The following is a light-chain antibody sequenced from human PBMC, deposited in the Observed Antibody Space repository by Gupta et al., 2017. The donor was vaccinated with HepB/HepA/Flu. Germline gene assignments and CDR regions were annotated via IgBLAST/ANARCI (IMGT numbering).Light chain of an antibody. V-gene: IGLV2-23*02. Sequence: QSALTQPASGSGSPGQSINFSCTGTSSDVGSYNFVSWYQQHPGKAPKLMIYEVSKRPSGVSNHFSGSKSGNTASLTISGLLADDEADYYCCSYADSSTLNVFGPGTKVTVL. J-gene: IGLJ1*01. CDR2: EVS. CDR3: CSYADSSTLNV. CDR1: SSDVGSYNF.